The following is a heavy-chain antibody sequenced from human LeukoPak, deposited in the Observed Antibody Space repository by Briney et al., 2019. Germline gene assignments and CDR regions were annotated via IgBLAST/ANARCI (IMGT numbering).Heavy chain of an antibody. J-gene: IGHJ5*02. CDR3: ARGVIAAAAP. CDR2: IYYSGST. D-gene: IGHD6-13*01. CDR1: GGSISGSSYY. V-gene: IGHV4-39*07. Sequence: PSETLSLTCTVSGGSISGSSYYWGWIRQPPGTGLEWIGSIYYSGSTYYNPSLKSRVTISVDTSKNQFSLKLSSVTAADTAVYYCARGVIAAAAPWGQGTLVTVSS.